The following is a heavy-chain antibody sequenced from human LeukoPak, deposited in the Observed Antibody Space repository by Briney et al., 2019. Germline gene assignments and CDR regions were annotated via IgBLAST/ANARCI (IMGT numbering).Heavy chain of an antibody. CDR1: GGSISSSRYY. J-gene: IGHJ5*02. CDR2: IYYSGST. Sequence: PSETLSLTCTVSGGSISSSRYYWGWIRQPPGKGLEWIGSIYYSGSTYYNPSLKSRVTISVDTSKNQFSLKLSSVTAADTAVYYCARESINGWFDPWGQGTLVTVSS. CDR3: ARESINGWFDP. V-gene: IGHV4-39*07. D-gene: IGHD6-6*01.